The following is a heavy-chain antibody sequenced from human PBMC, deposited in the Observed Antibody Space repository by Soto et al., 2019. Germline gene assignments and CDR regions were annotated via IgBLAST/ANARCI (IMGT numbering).Heavy chain of an antibody. J-gene: IGHJ4*02. Sequence: PGGSLRLSCSASGFTFSYYTIHWVRQAPGKGLEFVSAISNNGSNTYYADSVKGRFIISRDNSKNTVYLQMSSLRTDDTALYYCVKEMGPCCDWSYCFDHWGQGTLVTVSS. CDR1: GFTFSYYT. CDR3: VKEMGPCCDWSYCFDH. CDR2: ISNNGSNT. V-gene: IGHV3-64D*06. D-gene: IGHD3-9*01.